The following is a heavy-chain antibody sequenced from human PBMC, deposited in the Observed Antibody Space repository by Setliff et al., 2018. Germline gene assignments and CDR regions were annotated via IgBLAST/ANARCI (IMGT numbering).Heavy chain of an antibody. Sequence: ASVKVSCKTSGYIFTNYYVHWVRQAPGQGLEWMGVMNPGRGSRNYAQRFQGRVTMTSDTSTSTVYMELSSLRSEDTALYYCARSQWDGLWFKELLSNWGQGTLVTVSS. CDR3: ARSQWDGLWFKELLSN. J-gene: IGHJ4*02. CDR2: MNPGRGSR. CDR1: GYIFTNYY. V-gene: IGHV1-46*01. D-gene: IGHD3-10*01.